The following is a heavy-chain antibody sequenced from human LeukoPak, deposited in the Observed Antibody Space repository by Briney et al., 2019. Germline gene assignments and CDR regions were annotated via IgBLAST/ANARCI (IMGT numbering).Heavy chain of an antibody. CDR2: IYYSGST. CDR1: GGSISNKY. V-gene: IGHV4-59*01. J-gene: IGHJ4*02. CDR3: AKDDAWLQYND. Sequence: PSETLSLTCTVSGGSISNKYWSWIRQPPGKGLEWIGYIYYSGSTNYNPSLKSRVTILVDTSKNQFSLKLSSVTAADTAVYYCAKDDAWLQYNDWGQGTLVTVSS. D-gene: IGHD5-24*01.